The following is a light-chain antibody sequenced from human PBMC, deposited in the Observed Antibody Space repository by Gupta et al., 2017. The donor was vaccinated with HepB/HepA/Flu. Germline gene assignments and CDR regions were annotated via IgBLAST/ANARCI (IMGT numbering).Light chain of an antibody. CDR1: SSAVVRYNY. CDR3: RSHAGSNNWAV. J-gene: IGLJ2*01. V-gene: IGLV2-8*01. Sequence: QSALTQPPSAPGSPGQSVTISCTVTSSAVVRYNYVSWYQQHPGKAPKNIIYDVSKRPSGVPDRFSGSKSGNTASLTVCGLQCEDEADYYCRSHAGSNNWAVFGGGTKLTVL. CDR2: DVS.